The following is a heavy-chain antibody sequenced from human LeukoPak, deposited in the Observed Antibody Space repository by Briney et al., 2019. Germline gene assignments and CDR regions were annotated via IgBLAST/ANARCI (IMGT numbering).Heavy chain of an antibody. Sequence: GGSLRLSCAASGFTFSNYWMSWVRQAPGKGLEWVANIKQDGSEKYYVDSVKGRFTISRDNAKNSLFLQMNGLRAEDTAVYLCARVLWGYHRMDVWGKGTTVTV. CDR3: ARVLWGYHRMDV. CDR1: GFTFSNYW. J-gene: IGHJ6*03. V-gene: IGHV3-7*01. D-gene: IGHD1-26*01. CDR2: IKQDGSEK.